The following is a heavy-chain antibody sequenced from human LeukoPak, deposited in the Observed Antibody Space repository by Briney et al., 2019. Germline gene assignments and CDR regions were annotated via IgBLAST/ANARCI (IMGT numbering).Heavy chain of an antibody. V-gene: IGHV1-46*01. J-gene: IGHJ4*02. CDR3: ARDQGGSPGDY. D-gene: IGHD3-16*01. CDR1: GYTFTSYY. CDR2: INPSGGST. Sequence: GASVKVSCKASGYTFTSYYMHWVRQAPGQGLEWMGIINPSGGSTSYAQKFQGRVTITADESTSTAYMELSSLRSEDTAVYYCARDQGGSPGDYWGQGTLVTVSS.